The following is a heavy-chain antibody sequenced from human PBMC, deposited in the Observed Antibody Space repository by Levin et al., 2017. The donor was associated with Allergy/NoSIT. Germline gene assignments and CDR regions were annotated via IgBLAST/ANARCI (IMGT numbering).Heavy chain of an antibody. D-gene: IGHD3-10*01. CDR2: IKCDGSEK. Sequence: GGSLRLSCAASGFTFSSSWMHWVCQAPEKGLEWVADIKCDGSEKKYVDSVKGRLTISRDNAKNSLYLQVNSLRAEDMTVYYCVRRDEDRGDAFDIWGQGTLVTVSS. CDR3: VRRDEDRGDAFDI. CDR1: GFTFSSSW. J-gene: IGHJ3*02. V-gene: IGHV3-52*01.